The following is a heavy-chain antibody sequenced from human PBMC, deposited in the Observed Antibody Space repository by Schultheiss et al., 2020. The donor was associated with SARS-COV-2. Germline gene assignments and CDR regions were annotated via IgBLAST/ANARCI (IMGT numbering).Heavy chain of an antibody. CDR2: IYTSGST. D-gene: IGHD3-16*02. V-gene: IGHV4-4*07. CDR3: ARGRAVSTFYYYDYSMDV. Sequence: SETLSLTCTVSGGSISSYYWSWIRQPAGKGLEWIGRIYTSGSTNYNPSLKSRVTISVDKSKNQFSLKLSSVTAADTAVYYCARGRAVSTFYYYDYSMDVWGQGTTVTVSS. J-gene: IGHJ6*02. CDR1: GGSISSYY.